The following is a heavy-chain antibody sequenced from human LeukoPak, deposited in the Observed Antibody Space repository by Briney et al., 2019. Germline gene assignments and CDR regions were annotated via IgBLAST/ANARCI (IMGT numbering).Heavy chain of an antibody. CDR3: ARGRVVLSMILFDP. CDR2: FYDNGST. D-gene: IGHD2/OR15-2a*01. CDR1: GDSISSNY. J-gene: IGHJ5*02. V-gene: IGHV4-59*01. Sequence: SETLSLTCTVSGDSISSNYWSWIKQPPGRRLEWIGYFYDNGSTNYNPSLKGRVTISADTSKNQFSLTLRSVTAADTAVYYCARGRVVLSMILFDPWGQGTPVTVSS.